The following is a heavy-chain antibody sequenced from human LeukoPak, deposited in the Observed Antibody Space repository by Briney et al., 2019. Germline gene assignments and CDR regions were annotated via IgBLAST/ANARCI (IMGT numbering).Heavy chain of an antibody. V-gene: IGHV4-59*01. CDR2: IYHSGST. D-gene: IGHD5-12*01. J-gene: IGHJ4*02. CDR3: ARDGYSGNDGL. Sequence: SETLSLTCTVSGGSISSYYWSWIRQPPGKGLEWIGYIYHSGSTKYNPSLKSRVTISVDTSKNQFSLKMSSVTAADTAVYYCARDGYSGNDGLWSPGTLVTVSS. CDR1: GGSISSYY.